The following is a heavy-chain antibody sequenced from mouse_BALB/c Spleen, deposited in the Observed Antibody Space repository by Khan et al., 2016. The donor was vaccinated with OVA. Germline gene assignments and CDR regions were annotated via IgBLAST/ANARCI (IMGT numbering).Heavy chain of an antibody. CDR2: INTYTGKT. CDR3: ARPPYFSYTLDY. V-gene: IGHV9-3-1*01. D-gene: IGHD2-10*01. Sequence: QIQLVQSGPELKKPGETVKISCKASGYTFTNYGMNLVKPSPRKALQWMGWINTYTGKTTYADDFKGRFAFSLETSASTAYLQINNLKNEDTATYFCARPPYFSYTLDYWGQGTSVTVSS. CDR1: GYTFTNYG. J-gene: IGHJ4*01.